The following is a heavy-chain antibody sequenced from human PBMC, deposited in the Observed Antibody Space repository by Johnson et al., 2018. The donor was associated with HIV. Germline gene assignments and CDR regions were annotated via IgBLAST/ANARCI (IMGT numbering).Heavy chain of an antibody. CDR2: INSDGSDT. V-gene: IGHV3-74*01. Sequence: EQLVESGGGLVQPGGSLRLSCAASGFTFSSYWMHWVRQAPGKGLVWVSRINSDGSDTSYADTVKGRFTISRDNGKHTLYLQMNSLRAEDTAVYYCTRRYYYDSSRIDAFDIWGQGTMVTVSS. J-gene: IGHJ3*02. CDR1: GFTFSSYW. CDR3: TRRYYYDSSRIDAFDI. D-gene: IGHD3-22*01.